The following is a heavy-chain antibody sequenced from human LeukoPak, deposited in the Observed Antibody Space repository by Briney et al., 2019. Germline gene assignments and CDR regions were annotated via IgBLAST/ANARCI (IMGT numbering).Heavy chain of an antibody. V-gene: IGHV3-30*02. J-gene: IGHJ5*02. CDR1: GFTFSSYG. CDR2: IRYDGSNK. D-gene: IGHD1-20*01. Sequence: VGSLRLSCAASGFTFSSYGMHWVRQAPGKGLEWVAFIRYDGSNKYYADSVKGRFTISRDNSKNTLYLQMNSLRAEDTAVYYCAKDPDNRNDGGWFDPWGQGTLVTVSS. CDR3: AKDPDNRNDGGWFDP.